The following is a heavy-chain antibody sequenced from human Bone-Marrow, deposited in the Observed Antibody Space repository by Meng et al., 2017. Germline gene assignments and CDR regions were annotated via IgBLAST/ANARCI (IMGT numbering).Heavy chain of an antibody. Sequence: SETLSLTCAVYGGSFNGFYWSWIRQRPGQGSEWIGEIDHSRYTNYNPSLKSRVTISVDTSKNQFSLTLRSATAADTAVYYCARKGRDAYNLLRPRANNWFDPWGQGTLVTVSS. V-gene: IGHV4-34*01. D-gene: IGHD5-24*01. CDR3: ARKGRDAYNLLRPRANNWFDP. CDR1: GGSFNGFY. CDR2: IDHSRYT. J-gene: IGHJ5*02.